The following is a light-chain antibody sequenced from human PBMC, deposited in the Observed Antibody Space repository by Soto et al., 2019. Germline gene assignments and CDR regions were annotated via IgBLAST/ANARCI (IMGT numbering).Light chain of an antibody. V-gene: IGLV2-11*01. CDR1: SSDVGGFNY. J-gene: IGLJ2*01. Sequence: QSALTQPRSVSGSPGQSVTISCTGTSSDVGGFNYVSWYQQHPGNTPKLMIYDVTKRPSGVPDRFSGSKSGNTASLTISGLQAEDEADYYCSSYAGSYTYVIFGGGTKVTVL. CDR2: DVT. CDR3: SSYAGSYTYVI.